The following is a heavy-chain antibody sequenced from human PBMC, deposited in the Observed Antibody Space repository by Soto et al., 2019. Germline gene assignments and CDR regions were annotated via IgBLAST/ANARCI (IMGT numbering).Heavy chain of an antibody. CDR3: ARDGPNWKVDS. V-gene: IGHV3-21*03. J-gene: IGHJ4*02. CDR1: GFSFSTYS. D-gene: IGHD1-1*01. CDR2: IIGSSTYI. Sequence: EVQLVESGGGLVKPGGSLRLSCAASGFSFSTYSMNWVRQAPGKGLEWVSSIIGSSTYIFYADSVKDRFTISRDNDKNSLYLQMNSLSAEDTAVYYCARDGPNWKVDSWGQGTLVTVSS.